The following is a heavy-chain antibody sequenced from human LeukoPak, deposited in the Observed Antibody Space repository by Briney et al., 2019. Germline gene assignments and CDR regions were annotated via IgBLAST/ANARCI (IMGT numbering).Heavy chain of an antibody. CDR1: GGSLGSSSYY. CDR3: AAENGNFWIGYHYFED. Sequence: SETLSLTCTVSGGSLGSSSYYWGWIRQAPGKGLEWIGTIYFDGNTLYNPSLKSRVTLSIDMSKSQFSLRLASVTAADTAIYYCAAENGNFWIGYHYFEDWGQGSLVSVSS. CDR2: IYFDGNT. V-gene: IGHV4-39*01. J-gene: IGHJ4*02. D-gene: IGHD3-3*01.